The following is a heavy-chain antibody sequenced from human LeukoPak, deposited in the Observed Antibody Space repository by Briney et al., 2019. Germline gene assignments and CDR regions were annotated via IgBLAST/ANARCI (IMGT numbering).Heavy chain of an antibody. CDR1: GGSISSYY. D-gene: IGHD5-24*01. CDR2: IYYSGST. Sequence: SETLSLTCTVPGGSISSYYWSWIRQPPGKGLEWIGYIYYSGSTNYNPSLKSRATISVDTSKNQFSLKLSSVTAADTAVYYCARGDGYNDYYYGMDVWGQGTAVTVSS. CDR3: ARGDGYNDYYYGMDV. J-gene: IGHJ6*02. V-gene: IGHV4-59*01.